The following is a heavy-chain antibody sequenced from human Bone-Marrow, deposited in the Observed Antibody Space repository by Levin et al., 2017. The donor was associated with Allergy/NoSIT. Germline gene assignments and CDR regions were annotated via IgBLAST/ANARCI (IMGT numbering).Heavy chain of an antibody. CDR2: IWYDGSHK. Sequence: PGGSLRLSCVASGFAFSSYGMHWVRQAPGKGLEWVAVIWYDGSHKYHADSVKGRFTISRDNSKNTLYLQMNSLRAEDTALYYCATGGQVRTTAEGDYWGQGTLVTVSS. J-gene: IGHJ4*02. CDR1: GFAFSSYG. V-gene: IGHV3-33*01. CDR3: ATGGQVRTTAEGDY. D-gene: IGHD1-26*01.